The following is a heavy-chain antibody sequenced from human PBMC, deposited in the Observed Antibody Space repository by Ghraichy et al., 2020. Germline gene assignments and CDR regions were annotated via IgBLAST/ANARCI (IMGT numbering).Heavy chain of an antibody. CDR2: IRPDGSET. V-gene: IGHV3-7*04. CDR3: ARDMSRPGIIRGVIDY. D-gene: IGHD3-10*01. J-gene: IGHJ4*02. CDR1: GFTFTNSW. Sequence: GGSLRLSCAASGFTFTNSWMTWVRQAPGKGLEWVANIRPDGSETYYVGSVKGRFIISRDNAKNSLYLQMNSLRAEDTAVYYCARDMSRPGIIRGVIDYWGQGTLVTGSS.